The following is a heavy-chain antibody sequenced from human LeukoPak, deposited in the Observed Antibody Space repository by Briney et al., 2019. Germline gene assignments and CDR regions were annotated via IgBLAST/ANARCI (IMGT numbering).Heavy chain of an antibody. CDR1: GFTFDDYA. Sequence: GGSLRLSCAASGFTFDDYAMHWVRQAPGEGLEWVSGISWNSGSIGYADSVKGRFSISRDNAKKSLYLQMNSLRAEDTALYYCAKVDRDYYDSSGTAFDIWGQGTMVTVSS. CDR3: AKVDRDYYDSSGTAFDI. D-gene: IGHD3-22*01. CDR2: ISWNSGSI. V-gene: IGHV3-9*01. J-gene: IGHJ3*02.